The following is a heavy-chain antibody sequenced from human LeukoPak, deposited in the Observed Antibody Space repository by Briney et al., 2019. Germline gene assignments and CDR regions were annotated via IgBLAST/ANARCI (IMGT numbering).Heavy chain of an antibody. J-gene: IGHJ6*02. Sequence: AGGSLRLSCSASGFTFSRYAMHWVRQAPGKGLEYVSGISSNGGSTYYADSVEGRFAISRDNSKNTLYLQMSSLRTEDTALYYCVKSSGSYSYYYGLDVWGQGTTVTVSS. V-gene: IGHV3-64D*06. D-gene: IGHD6-19*01. CDR1: GFTFSRYA. CDR3: VKSSGSYSYYYGLDV. CDR2: ISSNGGST.